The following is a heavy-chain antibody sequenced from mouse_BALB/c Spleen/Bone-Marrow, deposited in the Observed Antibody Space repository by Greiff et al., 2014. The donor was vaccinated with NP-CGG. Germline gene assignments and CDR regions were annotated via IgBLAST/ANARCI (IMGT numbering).Heavy chain of an antibody. J-gene: IGHJ2*01. Sequence: VQLVESGDELVRPGTSVKVSCKASGYAFTNYLIEWFKQRPGQGLEWIGRINPGIGGTTYNAKFKGKATLTADKSSTTAYMQLSSLTSDGSAVYFCARFTRDYWGQGTTLTVSS. CDR2: INPGIGGT. CDR3: ARFTRDY. CDR1: GYAFTNYL. V-gene: IGHV1-54*01.